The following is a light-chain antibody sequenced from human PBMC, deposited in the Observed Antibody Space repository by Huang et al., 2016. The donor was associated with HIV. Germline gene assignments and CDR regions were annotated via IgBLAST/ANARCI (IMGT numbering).Light chain of an antibody. CDR2: WAT. J-gene: IGKJ1*01. CDR3: LQYYSVPQT. V-gene: IGKV4-1*01. CDR1: QTVLYSLNTKNY. Sequence: DIVMTQSPDSLAVSPGERATINCKSSQTVLYSLNTKNYLAWFQQNPGRPPKLLIYWATTRESGVPDRFSGSGSGTDFTLTINNLQAEDVAVYFCLQYYSVPQTFGHGTKVEIK.